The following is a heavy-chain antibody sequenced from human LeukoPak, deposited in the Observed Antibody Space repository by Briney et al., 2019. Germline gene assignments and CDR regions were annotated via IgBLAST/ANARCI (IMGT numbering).Heavy chain of an antibody. CDR2: ISSSGSTI. J-gene: IGHJ4*02. D-gene: IGHD1-26*01. Sequence: GGSLRLSCAASGFTFSDYYMSWIRQAPGKRLEWVSYISSSGSTIYYADSVKGRFTISRDNAKNSLYLQMNSLRAEDTAVYYCERAGHSGSQWEPIWVVDYWGQGTLVTVSS. CDR3: ERAGHSGSQWEPIWVVDY. CDR1: GFTFSDYY. V-gene: IGHV3-11*04.